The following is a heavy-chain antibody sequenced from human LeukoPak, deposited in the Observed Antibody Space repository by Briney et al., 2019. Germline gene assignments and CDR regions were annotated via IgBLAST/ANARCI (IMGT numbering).Heavy chain of an antibody. CDR2: ISAYNGNT. J-gene: IGHJ4*02. CDR3: ARILTYYDFWSGYGPHYFDY. D-gene: IGHD3-3*01. V-gene: IGHV1-18*01. CDR1: GYTFTSYG. Sequence: ASVKVSCKASGYTFTSYGISWVRQAPGQGLEWMGWISAYNGNTNYAQKLQGRVTMTTDTSTSTAYMEPRSLRSDDTAVYYCARILTYYDFWSGYGPHYFDYWGQGTLVTVSS.